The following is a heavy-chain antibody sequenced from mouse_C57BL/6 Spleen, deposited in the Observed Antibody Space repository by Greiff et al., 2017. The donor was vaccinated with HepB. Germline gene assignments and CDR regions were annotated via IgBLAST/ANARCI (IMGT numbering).Heavy chain of an antibody. J-gene: IGHJ2*01. D-gene: IGHD3-3*01. CDR1: GYTFTSYG. Sequence: QVQLQQSGAELARPGASVKLSCKASGYTFTSYGISWVKQRTGQGLEWIGGIYPRSGNTYYNEKFKGKATLTADKSSSTAYMELRSLTSEDSAVYFCARGGLDGDYFDYWGQGTTLTVSS. CDR3: ARGGLDGDYFDY. V-gene: IGHV1-81*01. CDR2: IYPRSGNT.